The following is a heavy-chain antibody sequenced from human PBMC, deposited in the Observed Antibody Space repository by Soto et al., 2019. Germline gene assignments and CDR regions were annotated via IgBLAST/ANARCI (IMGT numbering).Heavy chain of an antibody. D-gene: IGHD3-3*01. Sequence: ASVKVSCKSSGDSFSRSTFSWVRQAPGQGLEWMGRFIPMLGITNYAQKFQGRVTITRDTSASTAYMELSSLRSEDTAVYYCASGLGDYYGMDVWGQGTTVTVSS. CDR3: ASGLGDYYGMDV. J-gene: IGHJ6*02. CDR2: FIPMLGIT. V-gene: IGHV1-69*02. CDR1: GDSFSRST.